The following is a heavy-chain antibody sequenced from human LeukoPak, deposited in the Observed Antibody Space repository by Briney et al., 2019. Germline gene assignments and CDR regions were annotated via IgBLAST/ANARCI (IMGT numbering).Heavy chain of an antibody. CDR1: GFTFSSYA. CDR3: AKKYYYGSGSYLDVFDM. CDR2: ISYDGSNK. J-gene: IGHJ3*02. V-gene: IGHV3-30*04. Sequence: GRSLRLSCAASGFTFSSYAMHWVRQAPGKGLEWVAVISYDGSNKYYADSVKGRFTISRDNSKNTLYLQMNSLRAEDTAVYYCAKKYYYGSGSYLDVFDMWGQGTMVTVSS. D-gene: IGHD3-10*01.